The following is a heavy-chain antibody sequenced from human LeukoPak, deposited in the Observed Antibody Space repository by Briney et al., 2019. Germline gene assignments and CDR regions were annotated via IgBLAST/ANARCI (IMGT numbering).Heavy chain of an antibody. J-gene: IGHJ6*04. Sequence: PGGSLRLSCVTSGFTFRDYTINWVRQAPGKGLEWVSSISPTSSRIYYADSVKGRFIISRDNAKNSLYLQMNSLRAEDTAVYYCAELGITMIGGVWGKGTTVTISS. CDR1: GFTFRDYT. V-gene: IGHV3-21*01. D-gene: IGHD3-10*02. CDR2: ISPTSSRI. CDR3: AELGITMIGGV.